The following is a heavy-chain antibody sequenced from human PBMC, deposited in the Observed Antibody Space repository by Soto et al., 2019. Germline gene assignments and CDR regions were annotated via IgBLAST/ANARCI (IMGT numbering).Heavy chain of an antibody. J-gene: IGHJ3*02. CDR3: ARAIGGDATNDALDI. D-gene: IGHD2-21*02. Sequence: EVQLVESGGGLVKPGGSLRLSCAASGFTFSSYSMNWVRQAPGKGLVWVSSISSSSSYIYYADSVKGRFTISRDNAKNSLYLQMNSLRAQDTAVYYCARAIGGDATNDALDISGQGTMVTVSS. CDR2: ISSSSSYI. V-gene: IGHV3-21*01. CDR1: GFTFSSYS.